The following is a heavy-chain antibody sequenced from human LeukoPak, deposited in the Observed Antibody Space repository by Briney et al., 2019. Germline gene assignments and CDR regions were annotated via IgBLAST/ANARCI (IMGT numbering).Heavy chain of an antibody. CDR1: GYTFTGDY. J-gene: IGHJ4*02. CDR3: ARDLWEGSNSWIPY. V-gene: IGHV1-2*02. D-gene: IGHD6-13*01. CDR2: INPNSGGT. Sequence: ASVKVSCKXSGYTFTGDYMHWVRQAPGQGLEWMGWINPNSGGTKYAQKFQGRVTMTRDTSISTACMELTSLRSDDTAVYYCARDLWEGSNSWIPYWGQGTLVTVSS.